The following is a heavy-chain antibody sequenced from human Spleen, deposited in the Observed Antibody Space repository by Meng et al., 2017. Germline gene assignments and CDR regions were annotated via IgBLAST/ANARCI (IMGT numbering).Heavy chain of an antibody. Sequence: QMQLVNFGAEDKKLWFSLNFACKDSEGSFCRYAISWVRQAPGQGLEWMGGIIHIFGTANYAQKFQGRVTITADESTSTAYMEMSSLRSEDTAVYYCARGVVGAPNFDYWGQGTLVTVSS. CDR1: EGSFCRYA. D-gene: IGHD1-26*01. J-gene: IGHJ4*02. CDR2: IIHIFGTA. CDR3: ARGVVGAPNFDY. V-gene: IGHV1-69*01.